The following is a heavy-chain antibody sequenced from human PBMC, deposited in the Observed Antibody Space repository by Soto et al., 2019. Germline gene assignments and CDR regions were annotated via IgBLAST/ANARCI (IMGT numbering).Heavy chain of an antibody. CDR1: GGTFSTYA. Sequence: GASVKVSCKASGGTFSTYAISCVRQAPGQGLEWMGGIIPIFGTAKYAQKFQGRVTITADESTSTAYMELSSLRSEDTAVYYCAREIVGGIISGGRDAFDIWGQGTMVTVSS. CDR3: AREIVGGIISGGRDAFDI. CDR2: IIPIFGTA. J-gene: IGHJ3*02. D-gene: IGHD3-3*01. V-gene: IGHV1-69*13.